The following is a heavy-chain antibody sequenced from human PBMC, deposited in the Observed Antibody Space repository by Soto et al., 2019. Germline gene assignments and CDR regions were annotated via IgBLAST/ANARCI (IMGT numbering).Heavy chain of an antibody. J-gene: IGHJ4*02. CDR2: ISGSGGST. V-gene: IGHV3-23*01. D-gene: IGHD3-9*01. CDR3: AKERVVLRYFDWLSPHNGFDY. CDR1: GFTFSSYA. Sequence: GGSLRLSCAASGFTFSSYAMSWGRQAPGKGLGWVSAISGSGGSTYYADSVKGRFTISRDNSKNTLYLQMNSLRAEDTAVYYCAKERVVLRYFDWLSPHNGFDYWGQGTLVTVPS.